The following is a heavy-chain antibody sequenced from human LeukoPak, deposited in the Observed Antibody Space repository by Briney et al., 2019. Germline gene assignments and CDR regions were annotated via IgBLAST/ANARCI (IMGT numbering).Heavy chain of an antibody. J-gene: IGHJ4*02. CDR3: ARDRGGVGYFDY. CDR2: IKQDGSET. V-gene: IGHV3-7*01. Sequence: GGSLRLSCAASGFTFSSYAMHWVRQAPGKGLEWVANIKQDGSETYYVDSVKGRFTISRDNSKNTLYLQMNSLRAEDTAVYYCARDRGGVGYFDYWGQGTLVTVSS. D-gene: IGHD2-15*01. CDR1: GFTFSSYA.